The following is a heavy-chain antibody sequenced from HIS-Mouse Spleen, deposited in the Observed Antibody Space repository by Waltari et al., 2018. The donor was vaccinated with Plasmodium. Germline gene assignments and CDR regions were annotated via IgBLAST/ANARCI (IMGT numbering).Heavy chain of an antibody. J-gene: IGHJ4*02. CDR2: IYWDDDK. CDR3: AHSRSSFDY. CDR1: GFSLRTSGVG. D-gene: IGHD6-13*01. Sequence: QITLKESGPTLVKPTQTLTLTCTFPGFSLRTSGVGVGWIRQPPGKALEWLALIYWDDDKRYSPSLKRRLTITKDTSKNQVVLTMTNMDPVDTATYYCAHSRSSFDYWGQGTLVTVSS. V-gene: IGHV2-5*02.